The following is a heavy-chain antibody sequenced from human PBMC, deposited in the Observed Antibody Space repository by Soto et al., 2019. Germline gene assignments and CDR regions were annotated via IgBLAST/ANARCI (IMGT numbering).Heavy chain of an antibody. CDR1: GFSFSDYY. Sequence: VGSLRLSCAASGFSFSDYYMSWIRQSPGKGLEWVSYISSISGSTIYYADSVKGRFTISRDNGKNSVYLQMNSLRAEDTAVYYCARGSHYYYGSRPPWDNAFDIWGQGTMVNVSS. D-gene: IGHD3-10*01. CDR2: ISSISGSTI. CDR3: ARGSHYYYGSRPPWDNAFDI. J-gene: IGHJ3*02. V-gene: IGHV3-11*01.